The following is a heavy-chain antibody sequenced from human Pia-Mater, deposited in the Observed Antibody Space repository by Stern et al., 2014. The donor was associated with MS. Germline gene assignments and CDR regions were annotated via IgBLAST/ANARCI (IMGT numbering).Heavy chain of an antibody. CDR1: GFTLGSCA. D-gene: IGHD2/OR15-2a*01. Sequence: VQLLESGGGVVQPGRPLRLSCVASGFTLGSCAMHWVRQAPGKGLEWVAGVSYDGSNKYYADSVKGRFTISRDNSQNTLYMQMSSLRPEDTAVCYCAKDRQYLTYFFDHWGQGSLVTVSS. CDR3: AKDRQYLTYFFDH. CDR2: VSYDGSNK. V-gene: IGHV3-30*18. J-gene: IGHJ5*02.